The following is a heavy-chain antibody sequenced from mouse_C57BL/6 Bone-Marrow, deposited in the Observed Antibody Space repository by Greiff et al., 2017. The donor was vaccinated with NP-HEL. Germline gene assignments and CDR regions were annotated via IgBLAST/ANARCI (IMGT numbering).Heavy chain of an antibody. Sequence: EVQLQQSGPELVKPGASVKISCKASGYTFTDYYMNWVKQSHGKSLEWIGDINPNNGGTSYNQKFKGKATLTVDKSSSTAYMELRSLTSEDSAVYYCARPLFITTVVAPMDYWGQGTSVTVSS. J-gene: IGHJ4*01. V-gene: IGHV1-26*01. CDR3: ARPLFITTVVAPMDY. D-gene: IGHD1-1*01. CDR2: INPNNGGT. CDR1: GYTFTDYY.